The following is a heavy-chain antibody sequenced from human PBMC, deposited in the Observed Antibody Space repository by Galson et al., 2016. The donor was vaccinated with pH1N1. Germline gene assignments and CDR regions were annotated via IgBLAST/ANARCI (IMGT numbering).Heavy chain of an antibody. CDR3: ARESPFTY. CDR2: IFYSGST. J-gene: IGHJ4*02. V-gene: IGHV4-38-2*02. CDR1: DYSISSYYF. Sequence: SETLSLTCAVSDYSISSYYFWGWIRQPPGKGLEWIGSIFYSGSTYYNPSLKSRVTISVDTSKSQFSLRLSSVTAADTAVYYCARESPFTYWGQGTLVTVSS.